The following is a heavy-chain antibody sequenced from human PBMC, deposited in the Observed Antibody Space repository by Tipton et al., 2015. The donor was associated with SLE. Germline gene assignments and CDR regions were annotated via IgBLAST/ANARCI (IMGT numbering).Heavy chain of an antibody. CDR2: IWYDGSNK. V-gene: IGHV3-33*01. Sequence: XLRLSCAASGFTFSSYGMHWVRQAPGKGLEWVAVIWYDGSNKYYADSVKGRFTISRDNSKNTLYLQMNSLRAEDTAVYYCARSPDYMDVWGKGTTVTVSS. J-gene: IGHJ6*03. CDR3: ARSPDYMDV. CDR1: GFTFSSYG.